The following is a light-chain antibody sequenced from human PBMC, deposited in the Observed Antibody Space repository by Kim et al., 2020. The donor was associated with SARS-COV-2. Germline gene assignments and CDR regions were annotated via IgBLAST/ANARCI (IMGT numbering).Light chain of an antibody. CDR3: QVWDSSSDHRVV. Sequence: PGKTARITCGGKSIGSKSVHWYQQEPGQAPVMVISYDSDRPSGIPERFSGSNSGNTATLTINRVETEDEADYYCQVWDSSSDHRVVFGGGTQLTVL. CDR1: SIGSKS. CDR2: YDS. J-gene: IGLJ2*01. V-gene: IGLV3-21*04.